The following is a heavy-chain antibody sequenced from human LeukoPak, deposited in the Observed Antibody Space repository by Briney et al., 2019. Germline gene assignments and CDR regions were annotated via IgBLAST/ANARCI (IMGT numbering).Heavy chain of an antibody. Sequence: GGSLRLSCAASGFTFNSYAMGWVRQAPGKGLEWVSVISDSGDTTYYADSVKARFTISRDNSKNTLYLQMNSLRAEDTAIYYCAKDARRSDGWYFFDHWGQGALVTVSS. V-gene: IGHV3-23*01. CDR2: ISDSGDTT. J-gene: IGHJ4*02. CDR1: GFTFNSYA. CDR3: AKDARRSDGWYFFDH. D-gene: IGHD6-19*01.